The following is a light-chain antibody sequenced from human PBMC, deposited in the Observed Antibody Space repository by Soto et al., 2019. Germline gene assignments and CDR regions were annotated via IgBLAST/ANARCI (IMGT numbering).Light chain of an antibody. J-gene: IGLJ1*01. CDR3: QSYDSSRSGYV. CDR1: SSNIGAGYD. CDR2: GNS. V-gene: IGLV1-40*01. Sequence: QSVLTQPPSVSGAPGQRVTISCTGSSSNIGAGYDVHWYQQLPGTAPKLLIYGNSNRPSGVPDRFSGSKSGTSASLAITGLQADDEADYYCQSYDSSRSGYVFGTGTKLNVL.